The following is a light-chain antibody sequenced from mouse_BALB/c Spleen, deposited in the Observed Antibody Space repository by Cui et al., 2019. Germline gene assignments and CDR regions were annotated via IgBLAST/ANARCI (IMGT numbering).Light chain of an antibody. CDR3: QQRSSYPWT. J-gene: IGKJ1*01. Sequence: QIGLTKSPAIMSASPGEKVTITCSASSSVSYMHWFQQKPGTSPKLWIYSTSNLASGVPARFSGSGSGTSYSLTISRMEAEDAATYYCQQRSSYPWTFGGGTKLEIK. CDR1: SSVSY. V-gene: IGKV4-57*01. CDR2: STS.